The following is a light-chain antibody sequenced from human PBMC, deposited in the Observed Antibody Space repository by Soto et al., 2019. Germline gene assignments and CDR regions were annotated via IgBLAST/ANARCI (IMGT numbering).Light chain of an antibody. CDR3: SSYTSSTNYV. Sequence: QSVLTQPPSVSGAPGQRVIVSCTGSTSNIGAGYDVHWYQQLPGTSPKLLIFANSNRPSGVPDRFSASRSGSSASLTITGLQAEDEADYYCSSYTSSTNYVFGTGTKVTVL. CDR2: ANS. J-gene: IGLJ1*01. V-gene: IGLV1-40*01. CDR1: TSNIGAGYD.